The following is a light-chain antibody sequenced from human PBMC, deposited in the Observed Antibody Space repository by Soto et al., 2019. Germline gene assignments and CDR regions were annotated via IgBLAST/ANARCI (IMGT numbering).Light chain of an antibody. CDR1: ESVSRD. CDR2: GAS. J-gene: IGKJ1*01. Sequence: IVMTQSPATLSVSPGERATLSCRASESVSRDLAWYQQKPGQAPRLLMYGASTRATGISARFSGSGSGTEFTLTISSLQSEDFAVYYCQQYNIWPRTFGQGTKV. CDR3: QQYNIWPRT. V-gene: IGKV3-15*01.